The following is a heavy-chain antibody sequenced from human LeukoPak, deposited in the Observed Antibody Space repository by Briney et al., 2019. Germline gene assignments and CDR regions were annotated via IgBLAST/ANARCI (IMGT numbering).Heavy chain of an antibody. V-gene: IGHV3-30-3*01. CDR1: GFTFSSYA. J-gene: IGHJ6*02. D-gene: IGHD3-3*01. Sequence: GGSLRLSCAASGFTFSSYAMHWARQAPGKGLEWVAVISYDGSNKYYADSVKGRFTISRDNSKNTLYLQMNSLRAEDTAVYYCAREDSYDFWSGYNTYYYGMDVWGQGTTVTVSS. CDR3: AREDSYDFWSGYNTYYYGMDV. CDR2: ISYDGSNK.